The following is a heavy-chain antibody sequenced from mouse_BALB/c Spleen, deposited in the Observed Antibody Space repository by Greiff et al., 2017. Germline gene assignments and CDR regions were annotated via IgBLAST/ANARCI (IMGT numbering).Heavy chain of an antibody. CDR1: GFTFSSFG. V-gene: IGHV5-17*02. Sequence: EVQRVESGGGLVQPGGSRKLSCAASGFTFSSFGMHWVRQAPEKGLEWVAYISSGSSTIYYADTVKGRFTISRDNPKNTLFLQMTSLRSEDTAMYYCARDYYGSSYYAMDYWGQGTSVTVSS. CDR3: ARDYYGSSYYAMDY. J-gene: IGHJ4*01. D-gene: IGHD1-1*01. CDR2: ISSGSSTI.